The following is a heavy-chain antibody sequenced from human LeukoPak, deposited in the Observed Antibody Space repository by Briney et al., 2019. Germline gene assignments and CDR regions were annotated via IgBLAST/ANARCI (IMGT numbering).Heavy chain of an antibody. CDR3: ARESLNGDLDY. J-gene: IGHJ4*02. Sequence: KPGGSLRLSCAASGFTFSAYTMNWVRQAREKGLEWVSSISTYGTYIYYTDSVKGRFTISRDNAKNSLFVQMSSLRAEDSAVYYCARESLNGDLDYWGQGTLVTVSS. CDR2: ISTYGTYI. D-gene: IGHD4-17*01. V-gene: IGHV3-21*01. CDR1: GFTFSAYT.